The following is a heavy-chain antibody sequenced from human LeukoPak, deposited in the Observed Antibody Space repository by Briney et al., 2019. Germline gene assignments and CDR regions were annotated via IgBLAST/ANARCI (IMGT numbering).Heavy chain of an antibody. V-gene: IGHV5-51*01. CDR2: IYPGDSDT. CDR1: GYSFTRHW. J-gene: IGHJ5*02. CDR3: ARYPLRSEHDWFDP. D-gene: IGHD4-17*01. Sequence: GESLKISCKGSGYSFTRHWIGWVRQMPGKGLEWMGIIYPGDSDTRYSPSFQGQVTISADKSISTAHLQWSSLKASDTAMYYCARYPLRSEHDWFDPWGQGTLVTVSS.